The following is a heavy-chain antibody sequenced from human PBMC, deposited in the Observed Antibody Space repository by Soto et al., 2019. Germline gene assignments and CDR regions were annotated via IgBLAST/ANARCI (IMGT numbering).Heavy chain of an antibody. CDR1: GFTFSSFG. Sequence: GGSLRLSCAASGFTFSSFGIHWVRQAPGKGLEWVAVMAYDGSNEYYADSVRGRFTISRDNSKSTVYLQMNSLRPEDTAVYYCAKNTVGLSRYYYYGMDVWGQGTTVTVSS. D-gene: IGHD5-12*01. J-gene: IGHJ6*02. CDR3: AKNTVGLSRYYYYGMDV. CDR2: MAYDGSNE. V-gene: IGHV3-30*18.